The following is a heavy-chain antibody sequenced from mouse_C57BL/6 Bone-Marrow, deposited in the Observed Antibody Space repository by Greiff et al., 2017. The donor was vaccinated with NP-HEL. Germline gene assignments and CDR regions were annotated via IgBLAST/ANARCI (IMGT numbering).Heavy chain of an antibody. CDR3: ARGPHYDTHWYFDV. Sequence: VQLQPSGAELVKPGASVKMSCKASGYTFTTYPIEWMKQNHGKSLEWIGNFHPYNDDTKYNEKFKGKATLTVEQSSSTVYLELSRLTSDDSAVYYCARGPHYDTHWYFDVWGTGTTVTVSS. CDR2: FHPYNDDT. D-gene: IGHD1-1*01. CDR1: GYTFTTYP. J-gene: IGHJ1*03. V-gene: IGHV1-47*01.